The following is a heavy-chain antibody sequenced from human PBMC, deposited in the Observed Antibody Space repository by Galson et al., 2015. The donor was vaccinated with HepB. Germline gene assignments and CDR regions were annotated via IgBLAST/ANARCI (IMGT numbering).Heavy chain of an antibody. J-gene: IGHJ1*01. V-gene: IGHV3-15*01. CDR1: GFTFNNAW. D-gene: IGHD2-15*01. CDR3: TTAPPGYSSGRTCYQYALH. CDR2: IQTDGGAT. Sequence: SLRLSCAASGFTFNNAWMTWVRQAPGKGLEWVALIQTDGGATDYAAPVTGRFTISSDDSKNMLFLQMDSLKTEDTAVYYCTTAPPGYSSGRTCYQYALHSGQGTLVTASS.